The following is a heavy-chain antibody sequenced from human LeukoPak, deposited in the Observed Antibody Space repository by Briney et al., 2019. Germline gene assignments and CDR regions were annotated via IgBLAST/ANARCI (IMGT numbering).Heavy chain of an antibody. D-gene: IGHD2-15*01. V-gene: IGHV3-48*03. J-gene: IGHJ6*02. CDR1: GFTFSSYE. Sequence: PGGSLRLSCAASGFTFSSYEMNWVRQAPGKGPEWVSYISSSGSTIYYADSVKGRFTISRDNAKNSLYLQMNSLRAEDTAVYYCARVQAATGYYYYYYGMDVWGQGTTVTVSS. CDR3: ARVQAATGYYYYYYGMDV. CDR2: ISSSGSTI.